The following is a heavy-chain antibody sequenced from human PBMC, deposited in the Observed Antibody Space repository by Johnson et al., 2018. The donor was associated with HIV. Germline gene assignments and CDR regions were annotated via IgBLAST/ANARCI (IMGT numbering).Heavy chain of an antibody. Sequence: QMQLVESGGGVVQPGGSLRLSCAASGFTFSSYGMHWVRQAPGKGLEWVAFIRYDGSNKYYADSVKGRFTISIDNSKNTLYLQMNSLRAEDTAVYYCVREEGNDILTRGDAFDIWGQGTLVTVSS. J-gene: IGHJ3*02. CDR3: VREEGNDILTRGDAFDI. CDR1: GFTFSSYG. V-gene: IGHV3-30*02. D-gene: IGHD3-9*01. CDR2: IRYDGSNK.